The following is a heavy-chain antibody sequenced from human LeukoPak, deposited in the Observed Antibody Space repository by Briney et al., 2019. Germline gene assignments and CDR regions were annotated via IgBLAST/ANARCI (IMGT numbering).Heavy chain of an antibody. V-gene: IGHV3-23*01. CDR1: GFTFSNHA. J-gene: IGHJ4*02. CDR3: AKNVVFTRYFDS. D-gene: IGHD2-21*01. CDR2: ISGGGRTT. Sequence: GGSLRLSCAASGFTFSNHAMSWVRQAPGKGLQWVSVISGGGRTTEYADSVKGRFTVPRDNSVNTLSLHMDSLRVEDTAIYYCAKNVVFTRYFDSWGQGTLVTVSS.